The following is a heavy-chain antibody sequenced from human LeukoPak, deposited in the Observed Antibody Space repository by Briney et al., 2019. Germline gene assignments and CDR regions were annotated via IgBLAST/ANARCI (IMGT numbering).Heavy chain of an antibody. CDR3: ARAMPGFDL. D-gene: IGHD2-2*01. V-gene: IGHV3-21*01. CDR2: ISGTTDSYI. J-gene: IGHJ3*01. Sequence: GGSLRLSCAASGFTFSSFAMHWVRQAPGKGLEWVSRISGTTDSYIHYADSVKGRFTISRDNAKNSLYLQMNSLRGEDTAVYYCARAMPGFDLWGQGTMVTVSS. CDR1: GFTFSSFA.